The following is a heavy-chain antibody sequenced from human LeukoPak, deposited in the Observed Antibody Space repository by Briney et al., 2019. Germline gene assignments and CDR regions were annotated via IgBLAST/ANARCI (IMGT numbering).Heavy chain of an antibody. CDR2: INAGNGNT. CDR1: GYTFTSYA. V-gene: IGHV1-3*03. Sequence: ASVKVSCKASGYTFTSYAMHWVRQAPGQRLEWMGWINAGNGNTKYSQEFQGRVTMTRDMSTSTVYMELSSLRSEDTAVYYCAIVGGSSGSMDVWGKGTTVTVSS. CDR3: AIVGGSSGSMDV. J-gene: IGHJ6*03. D-gene: IGHD6-19*01.